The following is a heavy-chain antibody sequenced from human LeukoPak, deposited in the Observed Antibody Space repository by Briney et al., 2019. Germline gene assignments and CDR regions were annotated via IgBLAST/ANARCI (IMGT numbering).Heavy chain of an antibody. CDR2: IYHSGST. CDR1: GYSISSGYY. J-gene: IGHJ4*02. CDR3: ARDRYSYNYAGLGY. D-gene: IGHD5-18*01. V-gene: IGHV4-38-2*02. Sequence: SETLSLTCTVSGYSISSGYYWGWIRQPPGKGLEWIGSIYHSGSTYYNPSLKSRVTISVDTSKNQFSLKLSSVTAADTAVYYCARDRYSYNYAGLGYWGQGTLVTVSS.